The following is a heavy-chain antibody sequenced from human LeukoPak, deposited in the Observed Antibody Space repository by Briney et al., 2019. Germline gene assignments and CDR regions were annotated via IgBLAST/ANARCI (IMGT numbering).Heavy chain of an antibody. V-gene: IGHV1-18*04. J-gene: IGHJ4*02. D-gene: IGHD6-6*01. CDR3: ARTRIAARQPYFDY. Sequence: ASVKVSCKASGYTFTGYYMHWVRQAPGQGLEWMGWISAYNGNTNYAQKLQGRVTMTTDTSTSTAYMELRSLRSDDTAVYYCARTRIAARQPYFDYWGQGTLVTVSS. CDR2: ISAYNGNT. CDR1: GYTFTGYY.